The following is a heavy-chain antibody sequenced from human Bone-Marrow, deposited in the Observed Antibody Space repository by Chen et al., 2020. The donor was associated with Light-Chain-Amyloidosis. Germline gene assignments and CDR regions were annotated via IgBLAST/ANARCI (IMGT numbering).Heavy chain of an antibody. Sequence: DVQLLECGGGLVQPGGFLRLSCACSGFIFSNSAMSWVRQAPVKGLAWVSGISGSGNSIFYADSVKGRFTISRDNSKDTLSLQMNSLRDDDMAIYYCAKAIVSPGLGRQKRGYHFDSWGQGTLVTVSS. V-gene: IGHV3-23*01. CDR3: AKAIVSPGLGRQKRGYHFDS. CDR1: GFIFSNSA. J-gene: IGHJ4*02. CDR2: ISGSGNSI. D-gene: IGHD1-26*01.